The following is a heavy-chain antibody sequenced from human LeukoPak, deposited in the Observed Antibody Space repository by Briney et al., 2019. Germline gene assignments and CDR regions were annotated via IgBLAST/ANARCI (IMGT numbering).Heavy chain of an antibody. J-gene: IGHJ4*02. CDR3: ARDSAEGGFDY. Sequence: GGSLRLSCAASGFTFSSYAMHWVRQAPGKGLEWVALISYDASKQYYADSVKGRFTISRDNSKNTLYLQMNSLRGEDMAVYYCARDSAEGGFDYWGQGTLVPVSS. D-gene: IGHD6-25*01. CDR2: ISYDASKQ. V-gene: IGHV3-30*04. CDR1: GFTFSSYA.